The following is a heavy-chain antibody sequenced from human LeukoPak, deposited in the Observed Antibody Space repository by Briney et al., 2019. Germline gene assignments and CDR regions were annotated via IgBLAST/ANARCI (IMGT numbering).Heavy chain of an antibody. CDR3: ARGPGYSSSWYGTDL. Sequence: GESLRLSCAASGFTLSSYWMHWVRQAPGKGLVWVSRINSDGSTTSYADSVKGRFTISRDNAKNTLYLQMDSLRAEDTAVYYCARGPGYSSSWYGTDLWGQGALVTVSS. CDR2: INSDGSTT. D-gene: IGHD6-13*01. V-gene: IGHV3-74*01. CDR1: GFTLSSYW. J-gene: IGHJ5*02.